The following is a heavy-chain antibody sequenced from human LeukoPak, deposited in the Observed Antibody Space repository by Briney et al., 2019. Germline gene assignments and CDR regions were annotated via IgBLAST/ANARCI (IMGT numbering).Heavy chain of an antibody. CDR1: GFTFSIYA. D-gene: IGHD3-9*01. CDR2: ISGSGGST. CDR3: AKDKRYFDSIDP. Sequence: PGGSLRLSCAASGFTFSIYAMTWVRQAPGKGLEWVSAISGSGGSTYYADSVKGRFTISRDNSNNTLYLQMNSLRAEDTAVYYCAKDKRYFDSIDPWGQGTLVTVSS. V-gene: IGHV3-23*01. J-gene: IGHJ5*02.